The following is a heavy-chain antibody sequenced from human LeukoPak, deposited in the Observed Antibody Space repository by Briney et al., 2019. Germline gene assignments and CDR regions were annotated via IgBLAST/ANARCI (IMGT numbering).Heavy chain of an antibody. CDR1: GYTFTSYA. CDR2: INTNTGNP. D-gene: IGHD5-18*01. V-gene: IGHV7-4-1*02. CDR3: ARDVDTAMVAQFDP. Sequence: ASVKVSCKASGYTFTSYAMNWVRQAPGQGLEWMGWINTNTGNPTYAQGFTGRFVFSLDTSVSTAYLQISSLKAEDTAVYYCARDVDTAMVAQFDPWGQGTLVTVSS. J-gene: IGHJ5*02.